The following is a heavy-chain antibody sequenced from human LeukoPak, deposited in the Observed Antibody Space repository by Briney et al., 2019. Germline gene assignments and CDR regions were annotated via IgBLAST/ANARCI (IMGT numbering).Heavy chain of an antibody. Sequence: AGSSLRLSCAASGFTFSGYGMHWVRQAPGKGLGWVAVIWYDGSNKYYADSVKGRFTISRDNSQNTLYLQMNSLRAEDTAVYYCARDRGLTMVRGVIRKAGYMDVWGKGTTVTVSS. CDR2: IWYDGSNK. CDR3: ARDRGLTMVRGVIRKAGYMDV. CDR1: GFTFSGYG. J-gene: IGHJ6*03. V-gene: IGHV3-33*01. D-gene: IGHD3-10*01.